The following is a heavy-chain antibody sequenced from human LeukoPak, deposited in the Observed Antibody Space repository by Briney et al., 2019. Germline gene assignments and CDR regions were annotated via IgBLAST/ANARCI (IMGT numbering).Heavy chain of an antibody. V-gene: IGHV1-2*06. J-gene: IGHJ5*02. CDR3: ARLVAGRPNWFDP. Sequence: ASVKVSCKASGYTFTGYYMHWVRQAPGQGLEWMGRINPNSGGTNYAQKFQGRVTMTRDTSISTAYMELSRLRSEDTAVYYCARLVAGRPNWFDPWGQGTLVTVSS. CDR1: GYTFTGYY. CDR2: INPNSGGT. D-gene: IGHD6-19*01.